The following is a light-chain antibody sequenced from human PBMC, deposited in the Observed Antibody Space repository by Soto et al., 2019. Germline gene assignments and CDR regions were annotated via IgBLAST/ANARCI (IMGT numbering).Light chain of an antibody. V-gene: IGLV7-46*01. J-gene: IGLJ2*01. CDR1: TGAVTSNHH. CDR3: LLSYNAARV. CDR2: DTS. Sequence: QAVVTQEPSLTVSPGGTVTLTCGSSTGAVTSNHHPYWFQQKAGQAPRTLIYDTSNKHSWTPARFSGSLLGDKAALTLSGXXXXXXXXXYCLLSYNAARVFGGGTKLTVL.